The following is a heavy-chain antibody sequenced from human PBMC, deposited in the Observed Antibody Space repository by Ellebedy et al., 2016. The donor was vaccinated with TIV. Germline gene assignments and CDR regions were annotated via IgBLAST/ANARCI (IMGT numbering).Heavy chain of an antibody. J-gene: IGHJ4*02. D-gene: IGHD3-10*01. CDR1: GFTFSNYA. Sequence: PGGSLRLSCVASGFTFSNYAMTWVRQAPGKGLEWLSYISGSGGMMDHADSVKGRFTISRDNAKNSLYLQLSSLRAEDTAVYYWARRSRGPSYYFDYWGQGALVTVSS. V-gene: IGHV3-48*03. CDR2: ISGSGGMM. CDR3: ARRSRGPSYYFDY.